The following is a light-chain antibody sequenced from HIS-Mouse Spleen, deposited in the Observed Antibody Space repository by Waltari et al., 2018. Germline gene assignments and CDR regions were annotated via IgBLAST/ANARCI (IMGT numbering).Light chain of an antibody. CDR1: QGISSY. J-gene: IGKJ1*01. CDR2: AAS. V-gene: IGKV1-9*01. CDR3: QQYYSYPWT. Sequence: DIQLTQSPSFLSASVGDRVTLTCRASQGISSYLAWYQQKPGKAPKLLIYAASTLQSGVPSRFSGSGSGTEFTLTISCLQSEDFATYYCQQYYSYPWTFGQGTKVEIK.